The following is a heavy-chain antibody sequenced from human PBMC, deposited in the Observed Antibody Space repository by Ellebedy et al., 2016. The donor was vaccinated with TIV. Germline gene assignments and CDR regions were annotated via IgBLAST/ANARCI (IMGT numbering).Heavy chain of an antibody. CDR3: AKLDSSGYYYGRFDY. J-gene: IGHJ4*02. Sequence: GESLKISCAASGFTFRNFAMTWVRQAPGKGLEWVSSISSSGVSPDYADSVGGRVTISRDNSKTTLYLQMNSLRADDSAVYYCAKLDSSGYYYGRFDYWGQGTLVTGSS. V-gene: IGHV3-23*01. D-gene: IGHD3-22*01. CDR2: ISSSGVSP. CDR1: GFTFRNFA.